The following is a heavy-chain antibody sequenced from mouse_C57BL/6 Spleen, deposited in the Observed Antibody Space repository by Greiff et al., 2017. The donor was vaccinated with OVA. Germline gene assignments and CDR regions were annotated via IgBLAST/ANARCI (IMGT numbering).Heavy chain of an antibody. Sequence: VQLKESGAELVRPGSSVKMSCKTSGYTFTSYGINWVKQRPGQGLEWIGYIYIGNGYTEYNEKFKGKATLTSDTSSSTAYMQLSSLTSEDAAMYFWAREELGPFYAMDYWGQGTSVTVSS. CDR3: AREELGPFYAMDY. J-gene: IGHJ4*01. CDR2: IYIGNGYT. D-gene: IGHD4-1*01. V-gene: IGHV1-58*01. CDR1: GYTFTSYG.